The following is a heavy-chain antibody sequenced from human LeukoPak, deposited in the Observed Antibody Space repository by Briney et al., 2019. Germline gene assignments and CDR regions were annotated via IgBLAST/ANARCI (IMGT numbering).Heavy chain of an antibody. CDR2: IIPILGIA. D-gene: IGHD3-9*01. CDR3: ARDEAILTGYYGPFDY. CDR1: GGTFSSYA. V-gene: IGHV1-69*04. J-gene: IGHJ4*02. Sequence: GASVKVSCKASGGTFSSYAISLVRQAPGQGLEWMGRIIPILGIANYAQKFQGRVTITADKSTSTAYMELSSLRSEDTAVYYCARDEAILTGYYGPFDYWGQGTLVTVSS.